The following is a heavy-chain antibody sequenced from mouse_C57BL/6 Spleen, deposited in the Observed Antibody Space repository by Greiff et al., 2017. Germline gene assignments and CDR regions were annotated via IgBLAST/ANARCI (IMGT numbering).Heavy chain of an antibody. J-gene: IGHJ2*01. CDR3: TRRRGYSYYFDY. Sequence: EVKLEESGGGLVQPGGSMKLSCAASGFTFSDAWMDWVRQSPEQGLEWVAEIRNKANNHATYYAESVKGRFTISRDDSKSSVHLQMNRLRAEDTGIYYCTRRRGYSYYFDYWGQGTTLTVSS. CDR1: GFTFSDAW. V-gene: IGHV6-6*01. CDR2: IRNKANNHAT. D-gene: IGHD2-3*01.